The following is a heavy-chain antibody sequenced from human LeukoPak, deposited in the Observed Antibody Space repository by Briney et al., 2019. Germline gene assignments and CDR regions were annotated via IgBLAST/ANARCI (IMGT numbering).Heavy chain of an antibody. V-gene: IGHV3-7*03. CDR2: IKQDGSEK. Sequence: QAGGSLRLSCAASGFTFSSYWMSWVRQAPGKGLEWVANIKQDGSEKYYVDSVKGRFTISRDNAKNSLYLQMNSLRAEDTAVYYCAREGAYYYYGMDVWGQGTTVTVSS. CDR3: AREGAYYYYGMDV. D-gene: IGHD1-26*01. CDR1: GFTFSSYW. J-gene: IGHJ6*02.